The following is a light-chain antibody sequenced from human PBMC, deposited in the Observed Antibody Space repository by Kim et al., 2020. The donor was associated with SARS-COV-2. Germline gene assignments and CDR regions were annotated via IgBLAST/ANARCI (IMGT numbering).Light chain of an antibody. J-gene: IGKJ5*01. CDR2: DAS. Sequence: AIQLTQSPPSLSASVGDRVTITCRASQDISSALAWYQQKPGRPPKLLIYDASNLGSGVPSGFSGSGSGSDFTLTISSLQPEDFATYYCQQFNNHPPTFGQGTRLEIK. CDR3: QQFNNHPPT. V-gene: IGKV1D-13*01. CDR1: QDISSA.